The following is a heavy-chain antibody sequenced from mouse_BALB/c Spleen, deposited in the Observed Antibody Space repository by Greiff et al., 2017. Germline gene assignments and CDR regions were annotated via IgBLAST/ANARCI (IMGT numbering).Heavy chain of an antibody. CDR1: GYTFTSYW. D-gene: IGHD1-1*01. CDR2: INPSTGYT. CDR3: ARDYYGSSAGYFDY. Sequence: QVQLQQSGAELAKPGASVKMSCKASGYTFTSYWMHWVKQRPGQGLEWIGYINPSTGYTEYNQKFKDKATLTADKSSSTAYMQLSSLTSEDSAVYYCARDYYGSSAGYFDYWGQGTTLTVSS. V-gene: IGHV1-7*01. J-gene: IGHJ2*01.